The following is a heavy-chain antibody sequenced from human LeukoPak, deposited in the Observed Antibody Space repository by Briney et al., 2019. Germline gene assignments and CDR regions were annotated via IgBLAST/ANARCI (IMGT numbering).Heavy chain of an antibody. D-gene: IGHD3-10*01. J-gene: IGHJ3*02. CDR1: GFSFSTYN. CDR2: ITTSSTYI. Sequence: GESLRLSCAASGFSFSTYNMNWVRQAPGKGLEWVSSITTSSTYIYYADSVKGRFTIPRDNAKNSLYLQMNSLRAEDTAVYYCARDGSGYDDAFDIWGQGTMVTVSS. V-gene: IGHV3-21*01. CDR3: ARDGSGYDDAFDI.